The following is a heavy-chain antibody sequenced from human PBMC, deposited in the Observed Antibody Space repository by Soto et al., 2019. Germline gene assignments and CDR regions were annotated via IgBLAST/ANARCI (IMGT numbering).Heavy chain of an antibody. CDR2: INAGNGNT. D-gene: IGHD6-19*01. J-gene: IGHJ4*02. CDR1: GYTFTSYA. Sequence: ASVKVSCKDSGYTFTSYAMHWVLQAPGQRLEWMGWINAGNGNTKYSQKLQGRVTITRDTSASTAYMELSSLRSEDTAVYYCAREYSSGWYVPAIFDYWGQGTLVTVSS. CDR3: AREYSSGWYVPAIFDY. V-gene: IGHV1-3*01.